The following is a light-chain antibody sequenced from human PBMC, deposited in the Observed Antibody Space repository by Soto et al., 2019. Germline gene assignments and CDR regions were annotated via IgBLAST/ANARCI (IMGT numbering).Light chain of an antibody. V-gene: IGKV3-20*01. J-gene: IGKJ3*01. CDR1: QSVAGLF. Sequence: EIVLTQSPDTLSLSPGERATLSCRASQSVAGLFLAWYQQKPGQAPRLLIDGSSNRATGIPERFSGSRSVTDFTVTLSSREPEDFAVYYCQLEGRSRRITFGPVNNVDI. CDR2: GSS. CDR3: QLEGRSRRIT.